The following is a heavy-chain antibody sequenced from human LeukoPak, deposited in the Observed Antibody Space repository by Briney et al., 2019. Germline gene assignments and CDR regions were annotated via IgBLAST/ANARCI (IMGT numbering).Heavy chain of an antibody. Sequence: GGSLRLSCAASGFTFSGYAMSWVRQAPGKGLEWVSGISGSGGTTYYADSVKGRFTISGDNSKNTVYLQMNSLRAEDTAVYYCANRGNTVTTLDYWGQGTLVTVSS. J-gene: IGHJ4*02. V-gene: IGHV3-23*01. CDR2: ISGSGGTT. CDR1: GFTFSGYA. D-gene: IGHD4-17*01. CDR3: ANRGNTVTTLDY.